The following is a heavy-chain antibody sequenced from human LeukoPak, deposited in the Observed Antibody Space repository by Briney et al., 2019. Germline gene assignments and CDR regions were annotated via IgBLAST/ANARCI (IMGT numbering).Heavy chain of an antibody. CDR2: ISGSGDST. V-gene: IGHV3-23*01. D-gene: IGHD2-15*01. CDR3: VKGTSGSCYSGLSY. CDR1: GFTFSSYA. Sequence: GGSLRLSCAASGFTFSSYAMSWVRQAPGKGLEWVSVISGSGDSTFYADSVRGRFTISRNNSKNTLYLQMNSLRAEDSALYFCVKGTSGSCYSGLSYWGQGTLVTVSS. J-gene: IGHJ4*02.